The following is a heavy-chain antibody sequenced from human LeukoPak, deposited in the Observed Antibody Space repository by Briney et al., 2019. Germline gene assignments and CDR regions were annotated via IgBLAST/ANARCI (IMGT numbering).Heavy chain of an antibody. Sequence: SGGSLRLSCAASGFTFSSYWVHWVRQAPGKGLVWVSRINGDGSSTSYADSVKGRFTISRDNSKNTLYLQMNSLRAEDTAVYYCAKEKTTVRTPGIDYWGQGTLVTVSS. D-gene: IGHD4-23*01. CDR2: INGDGSST. CDR3: AKEKTTVRTPGIDY. CDR1: GFTFSSYW. V-gene: IGHV3-74*01. J-gene: IGHJ4*02.